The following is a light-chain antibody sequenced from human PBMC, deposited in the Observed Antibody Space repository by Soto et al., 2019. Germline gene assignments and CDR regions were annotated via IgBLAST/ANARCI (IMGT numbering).Light chain of an antibody. CDR2: EVS. CDR3: NSYAGSNNWV. J-gene: IGLJ3*02. Sequence: QSALTQPASVSGSPGQSITISCTGTSSDVGGYNYVSWYQQHPGKAPKLMIYEVSKRPSGVPDRFSGSKSGNTASLTVSGLQAEDEADYYCNSYAGSNNWVFGGGTKVTLL. V-gene: IGLV2-8*01. CDR1: SSDVGGYNY.